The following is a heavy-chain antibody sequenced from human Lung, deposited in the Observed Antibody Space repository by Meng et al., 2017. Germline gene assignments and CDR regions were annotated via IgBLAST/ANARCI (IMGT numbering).Heavy chain of an antibody. D-gene: IGHD4-11*01. Sequence: HVQLQQWGAGLLKPSETLSLTCVVSGGSFSDYYWSGLRPPPGKGLEWIGEINHSGSTNYNPSLESRATISVDTSQNNLSLKLSSVTAADSAVYYCARGPTTMAHVFDYWGQGTLVTVSS. V-gene: IGHV4-34*01. CDR1: GGSFSDYY. J-gene: IGHJ4*02. CDR3: ARGPTTMAHVFDY. CDR2: INHSGST.